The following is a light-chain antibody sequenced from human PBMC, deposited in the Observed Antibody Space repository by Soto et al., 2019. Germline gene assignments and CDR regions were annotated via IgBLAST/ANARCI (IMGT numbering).Light chain of an antibody. CDR2: DAS. J-gene: IGLJ1*01. V-gene: IGLV2-11*01. Sequence: QSALTQPRSVSGSPGQSVTISCTGTSSDVGGYSYVSWYQQHPGKAPKVMIYDASERPSGVPDRFSGSKSGNTASLTISGLQAEDEADYYCCSYAGSPRYVFGTGTKLTVL. CDR3: CSYAGSPRYV. CDR1: SSDVGGYSY.